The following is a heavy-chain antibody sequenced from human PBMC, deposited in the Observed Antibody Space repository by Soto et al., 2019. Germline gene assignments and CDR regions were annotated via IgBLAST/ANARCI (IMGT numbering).Heavy chain of an antibody. CDR2: AYPHAATT. CDR3: ARERERAYYFDP. V-gene: IGHV1-46*03. CDR1: GYIFTSYY. J-gene: IGHJ5*02. Sequence: QAQVVQSGAEARAPGASVKVSCKASGYIFTSYYIHWVRQAPGQGLEYLGVAYPHAATTFVAQKXXGXXTVTMDTSTSTVHMELTSLTPGDTAVYYCARERERAYYFDPWGQGTLVTVSS. D-gene: IGHD2-8*01.